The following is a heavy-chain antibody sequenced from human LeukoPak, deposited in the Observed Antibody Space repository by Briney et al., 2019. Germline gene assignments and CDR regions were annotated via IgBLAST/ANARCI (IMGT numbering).Heavy chain of an antibody. CDR1: GFTFSDHY. Sequence: GGSLRLSCAASGFTFSDHYLDWVRQAPGKGLEGVGRTRNKGHPPKYAASVEGRFIISRDDSKNSLYLQMNGLKTEDTAVYYCARGGSDLLGYYYHMDVWGRGTTVTVSS. J-gene: IGHJ6*02. CDR3: ARGGSDLLGYYYHMDV. CDR2: TRNKGHPP. V-gene: IGHV3-72*01. D-gene: IGHD2-21*01.